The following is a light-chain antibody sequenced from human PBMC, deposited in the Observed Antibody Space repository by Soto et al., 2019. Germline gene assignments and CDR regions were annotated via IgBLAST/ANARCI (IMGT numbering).Light chain of an antibody. J-gene: IGLJ2*01. CDR1: SSDVGGYKY. V-gene: IGLV2-14*01. CDR3: SSYTSSSTSGV. CDR2: DVS. Sequence: QSVLTQPASVSGSPGQSITISCTGTSSDVGGYKYVSWYQQHPGKAPKLMIYDVSNRPSGVSNRFSGSKSGNTASLTISGLQAEDEADYYCSSYTSSSTSGVFGGGTKVTVL.